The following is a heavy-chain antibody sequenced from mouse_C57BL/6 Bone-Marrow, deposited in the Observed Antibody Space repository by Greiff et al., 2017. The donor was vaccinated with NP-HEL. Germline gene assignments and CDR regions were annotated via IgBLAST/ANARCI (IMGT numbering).Heavy chain of an antibody. J-gene: IGHJ4*01. D-gene: IGHD2-4*01. CDR1: GYSFTGYY. CDR2: INPSTGGT. V-gene: IGHV1-42*01. CDR3: ERLYYDYDDGGGCYAVDD. Sequence: EVQLQESGPELVKPGASVKISCKASGYSFTGYYMNWVKQSPEKSLEWIGEINPSTGGTTYNQKFKAKATLTVDKSTSTAYMQLKSLTSEDSAVYYCERLYYDYDDGGGCYAVDDWGQGTSVTVSS.